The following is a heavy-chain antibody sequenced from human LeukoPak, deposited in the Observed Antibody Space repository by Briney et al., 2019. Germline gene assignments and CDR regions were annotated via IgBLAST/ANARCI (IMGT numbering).Heavy chain of an antibody. V-gene: IGHV3-48*01. CDR3: ARDSITMVRGVRKYYFDY. D-gene: IGHD3-10*01. Sequence: GGSLRLSCAASGFTFSSYSMNWVRQAPGKGLEWVSYISSSSSTIYYADSVKGRFTISGDNAKNSLYLQMNSLRAEDTAVYYCARDSITMVRGVRKYYFDYWGQGTLVTVSS. J-gene: IGHJ4*02. CDR2: ISSSSSTI. CDR1: GFTFSSYS.